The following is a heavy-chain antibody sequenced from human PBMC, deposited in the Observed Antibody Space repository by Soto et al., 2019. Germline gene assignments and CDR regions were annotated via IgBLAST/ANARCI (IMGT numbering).Heavy chain of an antibody. J-gene: IGHJ6*02. CDR2: IGTAGDT. Sequence: GGSLRLSCAASGFTFSSYDMHWVRQATGKGLEWVSAIGTAGDTYYPGSVKGRFTISRENAKNSLYLQMNSLRAGDTAVYYCARGHRRELLHYYYYGMDVWGQGTTVTVSS. V-gene: IGHV3-13*01. CDR3: ARGHRRELLHYYYYGMDV. CDR1: GFTFSSYD. D-gene: IGHD1-26*01.